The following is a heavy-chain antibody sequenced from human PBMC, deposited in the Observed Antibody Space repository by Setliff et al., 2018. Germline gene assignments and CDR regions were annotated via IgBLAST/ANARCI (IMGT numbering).Heavy chain of an antibody. CDR2: ISYSGTP. Sequence: SETLSLTCTVSDDSFTSSRYYWGWIRQAPGSGLGWIGSISYSGTPYYNASVESRVTISIDTSRNQFSLELRSVTVADTATYYCVRPGGTTVVARHFDYWGYGILVTVS. D-gene: IGHD2-15*01. J-gene: IGHJ4*01. CDR1: DDSFTSSRYY. V-gene: IGHV4-39*01. CDR3: VRPGGTTVVARHFDY.